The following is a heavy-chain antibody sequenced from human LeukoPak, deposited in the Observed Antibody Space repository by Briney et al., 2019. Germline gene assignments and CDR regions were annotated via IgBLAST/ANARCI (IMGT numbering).Heavy chain of an antibody. Sequence: PGGSLRLSCAASGFTVSTNYISWVRQAPGKGLEWVSIIYSGGTTYSADSVKGRFTISRDNLQMNGLRAEDTAVYYWARVPRGKIYMAVWGKGTTVTVSS. D-gene: IGHD3-10*01. CDR1: GFTVSTNY. J-gene: IGHJ6*03. CDR2: IYSGGTT. V-gene: IGHV3-66*02. CDR3: ARVPRGKIYMAV.